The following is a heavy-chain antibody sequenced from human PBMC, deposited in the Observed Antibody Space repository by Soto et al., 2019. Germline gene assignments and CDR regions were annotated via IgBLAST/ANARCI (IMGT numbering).Heavy chain of an antibody. J-gene: IGHJ6*02. D-gene: IGHD6-13*01. CDR3: PADPISSXWYWGDYYYGMDV. Sequence: SVKVSCKASGFTVTSSAMQWVRQARGQSLEWIGWIVVGSGNTNYAQKFQERVTITRYMSTSTAYMELSSLRSEDTAVYYCPADPISSXWYWGDYYYGMDVWG. CDR1: GFTVTSSA. V-gene: IGHV1-58*02. CDR2: IVVGSGNT.